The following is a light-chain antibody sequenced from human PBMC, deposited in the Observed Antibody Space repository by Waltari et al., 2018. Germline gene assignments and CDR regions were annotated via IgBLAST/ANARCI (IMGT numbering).Light chain of an antibody. Sequence: EIVLTQSPGTLSLSPGERATLSCRASQSVSSTYLAWYQQKPGQAPRLLIYVASRRATGVPDRFSGSGSGPDFTLTINRLEPEDFAVYYCQYYGGSYSFGQGTKLEIK. CDR1: QSVSSTY. J-gene: IGKJ2*01. CDR2: VAS. CDR3: QYYGGSYS. V-gene: IGKV3-20*01.